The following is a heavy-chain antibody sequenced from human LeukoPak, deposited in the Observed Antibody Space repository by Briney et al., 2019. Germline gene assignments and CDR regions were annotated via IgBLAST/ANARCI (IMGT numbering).Heavy chain of an antibody. D-gene: IGHD3-22*01. CDR3: ASSTDYDSSVY. Sequence: SETLSLTCTVSGASISTYYWSWIRQPPGKGLEWIGYIYYSGSTNYNPSLKSRLTISVDTSKNQFSLKLSSVTAADTAVYYCASSTDYDSSVYWGQGTLVTVSS. V-gene: IGHV4-59*12. CDR2: IYYSGST. CDR1: GASISTYY. J-gene: IGHJ4*02.